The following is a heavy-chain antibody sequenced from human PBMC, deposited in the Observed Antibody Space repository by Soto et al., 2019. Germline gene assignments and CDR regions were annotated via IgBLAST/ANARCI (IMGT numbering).Heavy chain of an antibody. CDR2: ISGSGGST. D-gene: IGHD3-22*01. V-gene: IGHV3-23*01. CDR3: AKDSSGYYGVFDY. J-gene: IGHJ4*02. Sequence: PGGSLRLSCTASGFTFNKYAMSWVRQAPGKGLEWVSVISGSGGSTYYADSVKGRFTISRDNSKNTLYLQMNSLRAEDTAVYYCAKDSSGYYGVFDYWGQGTLVTVSS. CDR1: GFTFNKYA.